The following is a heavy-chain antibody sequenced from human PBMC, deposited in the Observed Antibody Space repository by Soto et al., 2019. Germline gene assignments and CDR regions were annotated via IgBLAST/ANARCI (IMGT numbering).Heavy chain of an antibody. CDR2: IYYSGST. V-gene: IGHV4-59*01. Sequence: SETLSLTCTVSGGSIRSYYWSWIRLPPGKGLEWIGYIYYSGSTDYNPSLKSRVTISVDTSKNQFSLKLRSVPAADTAVYYCARDSYNVDDWGQGILVTVSS. CDR3: ARDSYNVDD. CDR1: GGSIRSYY. J-gene: IGHJ4*02. D-gene: IGHD1-1*01.